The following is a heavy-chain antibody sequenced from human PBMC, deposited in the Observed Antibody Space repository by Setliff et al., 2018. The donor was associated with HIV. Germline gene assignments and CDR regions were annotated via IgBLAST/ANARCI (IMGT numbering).Heavy chain of an antibody. CDR1: GDSINGRWL. CDR2: IYHSGST. Sequence: SETLSLTCTVSGDSINGRWLSWIRQAPGKGLEWIGNIYHSGSTYYNPSLKSRVTISVDTSKNRFSLKLSSVTAADTAVYFCARHASGDSVSPISYWFDPWGQGTLVTVSS. D-gene: IGHD4-17*01. CDR3: ARHASGDSVSPISYWFDP. V-gene: IGHV4-38-2*02. J-gene: IGHJ5*02.